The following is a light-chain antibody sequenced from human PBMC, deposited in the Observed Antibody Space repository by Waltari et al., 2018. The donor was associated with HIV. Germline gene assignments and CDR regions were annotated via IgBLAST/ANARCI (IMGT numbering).Light chain of an antibody. J-gene: IGKJ4*01. CDR1: QSVLSSSDNNNY. CDR3: QECYATPLT. Sequence: DIVMTQSPDSLAVSLGERATINCKSSQSVLSSSDNNNYLVWYQQKPGQPPKLLISWASTRQSGVPDRSSGSGSGTDFTLTISRREAEDVAVYYCQECYATPLTFGGGTKVEIK. CDR2: WAS. V-gene: IGKV4-1*01.